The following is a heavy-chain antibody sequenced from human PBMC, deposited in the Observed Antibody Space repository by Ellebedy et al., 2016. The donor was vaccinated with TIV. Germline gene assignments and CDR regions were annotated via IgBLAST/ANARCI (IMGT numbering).Heavy chain of an antibody. CDR1: GFTVSNNY. V-gene: IGHV3-66*01. D-gene: IGHD1-1*01. J-gene: IGHJ5*02. CDR2: IYSDGRT. CDR3: ARGSGTLLVDTVDWFNP. Sequence: GGSLRLXCAASGFTVSNNYMSWVRQAPGKGLAWVAVIYSDGRTYYADSVKGRFTISRDNSKNTLYLQMNSLRAEDTAVYYCARGSGTLLVDTVDWFNPWGQGTLVTVSS.